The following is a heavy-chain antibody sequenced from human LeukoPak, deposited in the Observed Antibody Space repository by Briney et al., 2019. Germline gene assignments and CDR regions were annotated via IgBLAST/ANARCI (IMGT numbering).Heavy chain of an antibody. D-gene: IGHD6-6*01. J-gene: IGHJ4*02. V-gene: IGHV5-51*01. Sequence: GESLKISCKGSGYSFTNYWIAWVRQMPGKGLEWMGVIYPGDSDTTYSPSFQGQVTISADKSISTAYLQWSSLKASDTAMYYCARRIAARPEYFDYWGQGTLVTVSS. CDR2: IYPGDSDT. CDR1: GYSFTNYW. CDR3: ARRIAARPEYFDY.